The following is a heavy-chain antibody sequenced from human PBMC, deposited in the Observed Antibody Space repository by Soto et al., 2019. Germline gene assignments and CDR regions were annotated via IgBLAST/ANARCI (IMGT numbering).Heavy chain of an antibody. V-gene: IGHV4-59*08. CDR3: ARGPYYDLIWNYYYMDV. CDR1: GGSISGHY. CDR2: VSYSGST. Sequence: QVQLQAAGPGLVKPSETLSLSCSVSGGSISGHYWSWVRQTPGKGLEWVGYVSYSGSTNYNPSLKSRVTISVDTSKNHFSLRLTSVTAADTAVYYCARGPYYDLIWNYYYMDVWGKGTTVTVSS. J-gene: IGHJ6*03. D-gene: IGHD3-16*01.